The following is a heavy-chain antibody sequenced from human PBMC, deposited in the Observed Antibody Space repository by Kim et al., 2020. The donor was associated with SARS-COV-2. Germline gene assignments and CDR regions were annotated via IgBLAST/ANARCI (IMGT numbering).Heavy chain of an antibody. CDR2: ISGSGGST. D-gene: IGHD6-13*01. J-gene: IGHJ4*02. CDR3: AKDSYSSSWYGGGY. Sequence: GGSLRLSCAASGFTFSSYAMSWVRQAPGKGLEWVSAISGSGGSTYYADSVKGRFTISRDNSKNTLYLQMNSLRAEDTAVYYCAKDSYSSSWYGGGYWGQGTLVTVSS. V-gene: IGHV3-23*01. CDR1: GFTFSSYA.